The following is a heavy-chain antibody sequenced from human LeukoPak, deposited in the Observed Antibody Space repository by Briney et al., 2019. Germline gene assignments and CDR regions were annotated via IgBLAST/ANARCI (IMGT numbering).Heavy chain of an antibody. CDR2: ISSSSSYI. V-gene: IGHV3-21*01. CDR3: AGGYSYGWVFPAQNDAFDI. CDR1: GFTFSSYS. J-gene: IGHJ3*02. Sequence: GGSLRLSCAASGFTFSSYSMNWVRQAPGKGLEWVSSISSSSSYIYYADSVKGRFTISRDNSKNTVYLQMNSLRAEDTAVYYCAGGYSYGWVFPAQNDAFDIWGQGTMVTVSS. D-gene: IGHD5-18*01.